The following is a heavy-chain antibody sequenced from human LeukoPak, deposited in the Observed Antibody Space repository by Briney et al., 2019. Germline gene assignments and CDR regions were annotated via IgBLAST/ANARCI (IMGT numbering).Heavy chain of an antibody. V-gene: IGHV3-11*04. D-gene: IGHD2-15*01. Sequence: GGSLRLSCTVSGFTVSTNSMSWIRQAPGKGLEWVSYISSSGSTIYYADSVKGRFTISRDNAKNSLYLQMNSLRAEDTAVYYCARAERRYCSGGSCYHFDYWGQGTLVTVSS. CDR3: ARAERRYCSGGSCYHFDY. CDR2: ISSSGSTI. J-gene: IGHJ4*02. CDR1: GFTVSTNS.